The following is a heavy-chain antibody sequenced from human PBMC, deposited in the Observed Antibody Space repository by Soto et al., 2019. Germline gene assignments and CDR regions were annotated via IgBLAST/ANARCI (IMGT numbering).Heavy chain of an antibody. CDR3: AKGVTKGGSSWYFDY. Sequence: GGSLRLSCAASGFTFSSYAMSWVRQAPGKGLEWVSAISGSGGSTYYADSVKGRFTISRDNSKNTLYLQMNSLRAEDTAVYCCAKGVTKGGSSWYFDYWGQGTLVTVSS. CDR1: GFTFSSYA. D-gene: IGHD6-13*01. V-gene: IGHV3-23*01. J-gene: IGHJ4*02. CDR2: ISGSGGST.